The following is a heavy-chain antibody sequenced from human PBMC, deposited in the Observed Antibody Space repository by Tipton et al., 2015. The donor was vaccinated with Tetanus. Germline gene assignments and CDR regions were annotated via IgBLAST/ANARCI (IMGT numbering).Heavy chain of an antibody. CDR1: GFTFDAYA. CDR2: INWNSGSI. J-gene: IGHJ6*02. D-gene: IGHD6-13*01. Sequence: SLRLSCAASGFTFDAYAMHWVRQAPNKGLEWVSRINWNSGSIGYADSVKGRFTISRDNAKNSLYLQMNSLRVEDTALYYCAKENGGYSSNWRYGMDVWGQGTTVTVSS. CDR3: AKENGGYSSNWRYGMDV. V-gene: IGHV3-9*01.